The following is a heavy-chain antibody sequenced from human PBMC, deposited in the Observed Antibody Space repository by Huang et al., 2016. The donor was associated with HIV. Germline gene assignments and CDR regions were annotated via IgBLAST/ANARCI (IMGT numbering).Heavy chain of an antibody. CDR1: GGSFSGYY. CDR3: ARGQGGYYYYYMDV. J-gene: IGHJ6*03. V-gene: IGHV4-34*01. Sequence: QVQLQQWGAGLLRPSETLSLTCAVYGGSFSGYYGTWIRQPPGKGLEWIGEINHSESPNYNPALKGRVTIALDTSRNQFSLTLTSVTAADTAVYYCARGQGGYYYYYMDVWGKGTTVTVSS. CDR2: INHSESP.